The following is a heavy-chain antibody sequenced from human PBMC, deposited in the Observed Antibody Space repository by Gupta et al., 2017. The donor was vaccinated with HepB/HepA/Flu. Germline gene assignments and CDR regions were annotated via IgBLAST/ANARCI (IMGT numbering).Heavy chain of an antibody. CDR2: INDSGRT. CDR1: GGSFSDYY. V-gene: IGHV4-34*01. CDR3: AKYDDSDYWDNWFDP. D-gene: IGHD4-11*01. J-gene: IGHJ5*02. Sequence: QVQLQQWGAGLLKPSETLSLTCAVYGGSFSDYYWSWIRQPPGKGLEGIGEINDSGRTNYNPSLKSRVTITLDTSKNQVSMKLSSVTAAETAVYYCAKYDDSDYWDNWFDPGGQGTLVTVSS.